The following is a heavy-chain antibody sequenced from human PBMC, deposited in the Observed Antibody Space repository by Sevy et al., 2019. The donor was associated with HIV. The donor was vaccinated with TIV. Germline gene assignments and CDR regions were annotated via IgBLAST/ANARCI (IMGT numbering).Heavy chain of an antibody. CDR2: TSYDGSHK. D-gene: IGHD1-26*01. Sequence: GGSLRLSCTVSGFIFSNFAMHWFRQAPGKVLEWVAVTSYDGSHKYYADSVKGRFTVSRDNSRNILSLEMNSLRRDDTAVYYCARGENDDEFFQYWGQGTLVTVSS. CDR1: GFIFSNFA. J-gene: IGHJ1*01. V-gene: IGHV3-30*04. CDR3: ARGENDDEFFQY.